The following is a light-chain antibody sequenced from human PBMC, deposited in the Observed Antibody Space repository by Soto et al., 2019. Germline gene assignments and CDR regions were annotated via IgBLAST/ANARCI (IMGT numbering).Light chain of an antibody. Sequence: QSVLTQPRSVSGSPGQSVTISCTGTNSDVGGYDYVSWYQQHPGKAPKLLIYDVSNRPSGVSTRFSGPKSGNTASLTISGLQAEDEGDYYCTSYTARRLYVFGSGTKVTVL. J-gene: IGLJ1*01. CDR1: NSDVGGYDY. CDR2: DVS. CDR3: TSYTARRLYV. V-gene: IGLV2-14*03.